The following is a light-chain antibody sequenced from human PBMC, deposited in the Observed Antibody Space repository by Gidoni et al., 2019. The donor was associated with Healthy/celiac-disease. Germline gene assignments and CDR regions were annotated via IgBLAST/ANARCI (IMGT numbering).Light chain of an antibody. V-gene: IGLV3-1*01. J-gene: IGLJ2*01. CDR1: KLGDKY. CDR3: QAWDSSTGVV. CDR2: QDS. Sequence: SYDLTQPPSVSVSPGQTASITCSGDKLGDKYACWYQQKPGQSPVLVIYQDSKRPSGIPERFSGSNSGNTATLTISGIQAMDEADYYCQAWDSSTGVVFGGGTKLTVL.